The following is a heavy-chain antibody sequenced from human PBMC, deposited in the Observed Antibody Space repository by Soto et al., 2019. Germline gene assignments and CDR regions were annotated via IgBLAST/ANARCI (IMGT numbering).Heavy chain of an antibody. V-gene: IGHV4-59*01. CDR3: AKTPSIYDHKDY. CDR2: IYYSGST. Sequence: SETLSLTCAVYGGSFSGYYWSWIRQPPGKGLEWIGYIYYSGSTNYNPSLKSRVTISVDTSKNQFSLKLTSVTAADTAVYYCAKTPSIYDHKDYWGQGTLVTVSS. D-gene: IGHD3-22*01. J-gene: IGHJ4*02. CDR1: GGSFSGYY.